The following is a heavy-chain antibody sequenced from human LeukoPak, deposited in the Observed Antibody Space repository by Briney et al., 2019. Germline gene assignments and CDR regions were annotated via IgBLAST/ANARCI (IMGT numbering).Heavy chain of an antibody. CDR2: INTDGSST. Sequence: GGSLRLSCAASGFTFSSYWMHWVRQAPGKGLVWVSRINTDGSSTSYADSVKGRFTISRDNAKNTLYLQMNSLRAEDTAVYYCARAGPGEADLRFLEWLFDYWGQGTLVTVSS. CDR1: GFTFSSYW. CDR3: ARAGPGEADLRFLEWLFDY. J-gene: IGHJ4*02. D-gene: IGHD3-3*01. V-gene: IGHV3-74*01.